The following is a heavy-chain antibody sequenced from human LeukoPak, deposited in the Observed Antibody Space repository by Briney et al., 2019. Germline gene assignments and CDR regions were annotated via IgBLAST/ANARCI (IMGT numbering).Heavy chain of an antibody. CDR2: FDPEDGET. V-gene: IGHV1-24*01. CDR1: GYTLTELS. CDR3: ATDSSEYYGSGSLDY. J-gene: IGHJ4*02. D-gene: IGHD3-10*01. Sequence: ASVKVSCKVSGYTLTELSMHWVRQAPGKGLEWMGGFDPEDGETIYAQKFQGRATMTEDTSTDTAYMELSSLRSEDTAVYYCATDSSEYYGSGSLDYWGQGTLVTVSS.